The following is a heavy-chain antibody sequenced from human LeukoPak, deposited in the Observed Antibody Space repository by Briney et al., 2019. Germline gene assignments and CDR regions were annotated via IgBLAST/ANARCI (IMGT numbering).Heavy chain of an antibody. Sequence: ASVKVSCKASGYTFTSYATHWVRQAPGQRLEWMGWINTGNGNTKYSQKFQGRVTITRDTSASTAYMELSSLRSEDTAVYYCARVGDYVWGSYHSYNWFDPWGQGTLVTVSS. CDR1: GYTFTSYA. CDR2: INTGNGNT. CDR3: ARVGDYVWGSYHSYNWFDP. J-gene: IGHJ5*02. V-gene: IGHV1-3*04. D-gene: IGHD3-16*02.